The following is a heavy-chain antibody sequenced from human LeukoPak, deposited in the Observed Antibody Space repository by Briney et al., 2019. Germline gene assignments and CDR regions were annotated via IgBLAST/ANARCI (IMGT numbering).Heavy chain of an antibody. J-gene: IGHJ1*01. CDR2: IRYDGSNK. D-gene: IGHD3-22*01. Sequence: GGSLRLSCEASGFTFSNNGMHWVRQAPGKGLEWVAFIRYDGSNKYYADSVKGRFTISRDNSKNMLYLQMNSLRAEDTAVYYCARDLVGDYDSSGYGLEYFQHWGQGTRVTVSS. CDR1: GFTFSNNG. CDR3: ARDLVGDYDSSGYGLEYFQH. V-gene: IGHV3-30*02.